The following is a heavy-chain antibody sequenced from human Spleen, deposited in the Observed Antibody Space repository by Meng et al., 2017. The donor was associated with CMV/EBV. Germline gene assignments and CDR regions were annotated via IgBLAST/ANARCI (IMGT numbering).Heavy chain of an antibody. CDR3: ARVRHYSGPIFNDY. CDR1: GSNFNSYW. CDR2: INIDGSST. Sequence: GGSLRLSCVASGSNFNSYWMHWVRQAPGKGLVWVSRINIDGSSTTYADSVKGRFTISRDNAKNSVFLQMYNLKAEDTAMYYCARVRHYSGPIFNDYWGQGTLVTVSS. V-gene: IGHV3-74*03. J-gene: IGHJ4*02. D-gene: IGHD1-26*01.